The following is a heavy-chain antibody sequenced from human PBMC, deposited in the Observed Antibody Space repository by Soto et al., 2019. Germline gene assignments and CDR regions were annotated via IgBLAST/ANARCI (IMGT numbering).Heavy chain of an antibody. V-gene: IGHV3-30*18. D-gene: IGHD3-3*01. Sequence: GSLSLSCAASGFTFSSYGMHWVRQAPGKGLEWVAVISYDGSNKYYADSVKGRFTISRNNSKNTLYLQMNSLGAEDTAVYYCAKDLRIFGVVMPPPPNGDDASPYYYYGMDVWGQGTTVTVSS. CDR3: AKDLRIFGVVMPPPPNGDDASPYYYYGMDV. CDR1: GFTFSSYG. J-gene: IGHJ6*02. CDR2: ISYDGSNK.